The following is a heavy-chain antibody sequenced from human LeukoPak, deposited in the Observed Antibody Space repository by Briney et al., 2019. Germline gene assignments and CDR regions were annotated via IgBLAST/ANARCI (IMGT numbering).Heavy chain of an antibody. J-gene: IGHJ4*02. CDR2: IGGTGDTT. V-gene: IGHV3-23*01. CDR1: GFTFSRSA. D-gene: IGHD2-2*01. CDR3: VKDRFSTSPSYFDY. Sequence: GRSLRLSCAAAGFTFSRSAMSWVRQAPGKGLEWVSGIGGTGDTTYYADSVKGRFIISRDNSKNTLFLQMNSLRAEDTAVYYCVKDRFSTSPSYFDYWGQGTLVAVSS.